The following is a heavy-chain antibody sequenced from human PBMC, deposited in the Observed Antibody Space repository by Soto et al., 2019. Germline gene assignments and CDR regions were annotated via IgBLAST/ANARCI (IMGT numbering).Heavy chain of an antibody. Sequence: SVKVSCKASGGTFSSYAISWVRQAPGQGLEWMGGIIPIFGTANYAQKFQGRVTITADESTSTAYMELSSLRSEDTAVYYCAREDRNWGRLDYWGQGTLVTVSS. CDR3: AREDRNWGRLDY. D-gene: IGHD3-16*01. CDR2: IIPIFGTA. CDR1: GGTFSSYA. J-gene: IGHJ4*02. V-gene: IGHV1-69*13.